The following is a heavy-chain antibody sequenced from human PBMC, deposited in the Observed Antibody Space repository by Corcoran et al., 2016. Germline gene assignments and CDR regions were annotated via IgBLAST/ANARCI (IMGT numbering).Heavy chain of an antibody. J-gene: IGHJ4*02. CDR2: ISWDGGST. D-gene: IGHD3-22*01. CDR1: GFTFDDYA. V-gene: IGHV3-43D*03. CDR3: AKDGDSSGYYLDY. Sequence: EVQLVESGGVVVQPGGSLRLSCAASGFTFDDYAMHWVRQAPGKGLEWVSLISWDGGSTYYADSVKGRFTISRDNSKNSLYLQMNSLRAEDTALYYCAKDGDSSGYYLDYWGQGTLVTVSS.